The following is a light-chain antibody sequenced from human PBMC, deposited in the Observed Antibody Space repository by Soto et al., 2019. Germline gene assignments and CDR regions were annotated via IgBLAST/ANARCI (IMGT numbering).Light chain of an antibody. Sequence: GDRVTITCRASQSISSWLAWYQQKPGKAPKLLIYDASSLESGVPSRFSGSGSGTDFTLSISSLEPEDFAVYYCQHRTNWPPYTFGQGTKVDI. V-gene: IGKV1-5*01. CDR2: DAS. CDR3: QHRTNWPPYT. J-gene: IGKJ2*01. CDR1: QSISSW.